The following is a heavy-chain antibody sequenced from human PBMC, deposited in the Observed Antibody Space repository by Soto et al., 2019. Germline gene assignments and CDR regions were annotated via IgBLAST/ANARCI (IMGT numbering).Heavy chain of an antibody. D-gene: IGHD6-19*01. Sequence: GASVKVSCKASGGTFSSYAISWVRQAPGQGLEWMGGIIPIFGTANYAQKFQGRVTITADESTSTAYMELSSLRSEDTAVYYCAKRGSSGWKTPVGAPLVVYYYYGMDVWGQGTTVTVSS. V-gene: IGHV1-69*13. CDR2: IIPIFGTA. CDR3: AKRGSSGWKTPVGAPLVVYYYYGMDV. J-gene: IGHJ6*02. CDR1: GGTFSSYA.